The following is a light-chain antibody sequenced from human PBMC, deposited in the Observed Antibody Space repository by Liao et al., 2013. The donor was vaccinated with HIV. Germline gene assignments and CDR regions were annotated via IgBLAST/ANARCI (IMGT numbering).Light chain of an antibody. J-gene: IGLJ2*01. CDR1: KLGDKY. CDR3: QSADSSGTVV. CDR2: KDT. Sequence: SYELTQPPSVSVSPGQTASITCSGDKLGDKYACWYQQKPGQYPPVLVIYKDTERPSGIPERFSGSSSGTTVTLTISGVQAEDEADYYCQSADSSGTVVFGGGTKLTVL. V-gene: IGLV3-25*03.